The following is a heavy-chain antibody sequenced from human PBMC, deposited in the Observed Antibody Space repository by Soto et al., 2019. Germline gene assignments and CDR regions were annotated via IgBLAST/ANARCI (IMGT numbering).Heavy chain of an antibody. Sequence: QLQLQESGPGLVKPSETLSLTCTVSGDSVTISEYYWGWIRQPPGKGLEWIGSIHYSGSTYYNPSLKSRVTISGETSKKQFSLKLTSVTAADAAVYYCAAHDSGGYYAEYWGQGTLVTVSA. CDR2: IHYSGST. D-gene: IGHD3-22*01. CDR3: AAHDSGGYYAEY. V-gene: IGHV4-39*01. J-gene: IGHJ4*02. CDR1: GDSVTISEYY.